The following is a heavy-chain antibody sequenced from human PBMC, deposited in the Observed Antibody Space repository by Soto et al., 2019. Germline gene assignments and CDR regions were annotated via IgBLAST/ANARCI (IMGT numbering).Heavy chain of an antibody. J-gene: IGHJ4*02. CDR2: INAGNGNT. CDR1: GYTFTNYA. V-gene: IGHV1-3*01. Sequence: ASVKVSCKASGYTFTNYAMHWVRQAPGQRLEWMGWINAGNGNTKYSQKFQGRVTITRDTSASTAYMELSSLRSEDTAVYYCARDLVAIGYCSSTSCLPFDYWGQGTLVTVSS. CDR3: ARDLVAIGYCSSTSCLPFDY. D-gene: IGHD2-2*01.